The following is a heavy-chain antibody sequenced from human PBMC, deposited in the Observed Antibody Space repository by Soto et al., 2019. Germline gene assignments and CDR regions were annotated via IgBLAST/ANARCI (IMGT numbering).Heavy chain of an antibody. Sequence: QVQLQQWGAGLLKPSETLSLTCAVYGGSFSGYYWSWIRQPPGQGLEWIGEINHSGSTNYNPSLKSRVTISVDTAKNQFSLKLSSVTAADTAVYDCVILPDYGDHPGYWGQGTLVTVSS. V-gene: IGHV4-34*01. CDR2: INHSGST. J-gene: IGHJ4*02. CDR1: GGSFSGYY. CDR3: VILPDYGDHPGY. D-gene: IGHD4-17*01.